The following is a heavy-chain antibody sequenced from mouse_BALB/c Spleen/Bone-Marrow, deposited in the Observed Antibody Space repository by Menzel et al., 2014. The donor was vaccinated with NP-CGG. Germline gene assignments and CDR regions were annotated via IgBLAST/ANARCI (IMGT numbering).Heavy chain of an antibody. J-gene: IGHJ2*01. CDR3: TRGGNWEDFDY. V-gene: IGHV5-17*02. CDR1: GFTFSSFG. D-gene: IGHD4-1*01. Sequence: EVMLVESGGGLVQPGGSRKLSCAASGFTFSSFGMHWVRQAPEKGLEWVAYISSGSSPIFYADTVKGLFTISRDNPKNTLFLQMTSLRSEDTAMYYCTRGGNWEDFDYWGQGSTLTVSS. CDR2: ISSGSSPI.